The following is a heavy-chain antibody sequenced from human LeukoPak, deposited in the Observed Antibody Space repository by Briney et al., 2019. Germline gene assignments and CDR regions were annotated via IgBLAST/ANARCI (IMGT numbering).Heavy chain of an antibody. D-gene: IGHD5-24*01. V-gene: IGHV4-4*07. J-gene: IGHJ5*02. CDR1: GGSISSYY. Sequence: SETLSLTCTVSGGSISSYYWSWIRQPAGKGLEWIGRIYTSGSTNYNPSLKSRRTISVDKSKNQFSLKLSSVTAADTAVYYCARLKLTDNWFDPWGQGTLVTVSS. CDR3: ARLKLTDNWFDP. CDR2: IYTSGST.